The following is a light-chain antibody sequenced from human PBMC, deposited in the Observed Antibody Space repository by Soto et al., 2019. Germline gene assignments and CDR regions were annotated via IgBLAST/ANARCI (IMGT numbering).Light chain of an antibody. CDR1: SSDVGGYNY. J-gene: IGLJ1*01. CDR3: SSYTSRSTLV. V-gene: IGLV2-14*01. Sequence: QSAQTQPASVSGSPGQSITISCTGTSSDVGGYNYVSWYQQHPGKAPKLMIYEVSNRPSGVSNRFSGSKSGNTASLTISGLQAEDEADYYCSSYTSRSTLVFGTGTKLTVL. CDR2: EVS.